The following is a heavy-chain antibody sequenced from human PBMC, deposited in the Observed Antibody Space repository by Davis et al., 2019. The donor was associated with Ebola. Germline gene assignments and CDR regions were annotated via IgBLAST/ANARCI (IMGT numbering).Heavy chain of an antibody. V-gene: IGHV4-61*08. CDR2: INHSGST. CDR1: GGSISSGGYY. D-gene: IGHD2-8*01. J-gene: IGHJ4*02. Sequence: SETLSLTCTVSGGSISSGGYYWSWIRQPPGKGLEWIGEINHSGSTNYNPSLKSRLTISVDTSKNQFSLKLSSVTAADTAVYYCARGNGVGDYWGQGTLVTVSS. CDR3: ARGNGVGDY.